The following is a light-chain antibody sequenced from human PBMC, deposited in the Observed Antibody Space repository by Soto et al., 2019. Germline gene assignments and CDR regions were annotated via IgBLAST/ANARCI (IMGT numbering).Light chain of an antibody. CDR2: GAS. V-gene: IGKV3-15*01. CDR1: QSVDSN. J-gene: IGKJ5*01. Sequence: IVMTQSPATLSVSPGERVTLSCRVSQSVDSNFAWYQQRPGQAPRLLIYGASTRATDVPARFSASGSGTDFTLTISSLQSEDFVVYYCQQYNTWPITFGQGTRLEL. CDR3: QQYNTWPIT.